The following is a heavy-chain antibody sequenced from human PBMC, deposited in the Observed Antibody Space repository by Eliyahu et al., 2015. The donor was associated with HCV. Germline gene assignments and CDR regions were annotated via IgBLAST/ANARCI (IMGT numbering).Heavy chain of an antibody. V-gene: IGHV2-26*01. CDR2: IFSNDEK. CDR1: GFSLSNARMG. D-gene: IGHD1-7*01. CDR3: ARFLTPNWNYAEVYYYGMDV. Sequence: QVTLKESGPVLVKPTETLTLTCTVSGFSLSNARMGVSWIRQPPGKALEWLAHIFSNDEKSYSTSLKSRLTISKDTSKSQVVLTMTNMDPVDTATYYCARFLTPNWNYAEVYYYGMDVWGQGTTVTVSS. J-gene: IGHJ6*02.